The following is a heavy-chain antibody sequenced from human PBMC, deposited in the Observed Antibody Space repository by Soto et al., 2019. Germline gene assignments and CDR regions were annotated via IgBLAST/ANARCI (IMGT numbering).Heavy chain of an antibody. V-gene: IGHV1-18*01. CDR2: ISAHNGNT. Sequence: QVHLVQSGAEVKKPGASVKVPCKGSGYAFTTYGITWVRQAPGQGLEWMGWISAHNGNTNYAQKLQGRVTVTRDTSTSTAYMELRSLRSDGTAVYYCARGRYGDYWGQGALVTVSS. CDR3: ARGRYGDY. CDR1: GYAFTTYG. D-gene: IGHD1-1*01. J-gene: IGHJ4*02.